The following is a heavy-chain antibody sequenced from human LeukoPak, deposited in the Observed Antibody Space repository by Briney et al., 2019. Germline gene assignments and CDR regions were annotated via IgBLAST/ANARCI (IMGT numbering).Heavy chain of an antibody. CDR2: VNEDGSEK. CDR1: GFTFTTYW. Sequence: GGSLRLSCAASGFTFTTYWMNWLRQAPGKGLEWVANVNEDGSEKYYVDSVKGRFAISRDNAKNSLYLQMNSLRAEDTAVYYCAKDLAAYSSGFDYWGQGTLVTVSS. V-gene: IGHV3-7*03. D-gene: IGHD3-22*01. CDR3: AKDLAAYSSGFDY. J-gene: IGHJ4*02.